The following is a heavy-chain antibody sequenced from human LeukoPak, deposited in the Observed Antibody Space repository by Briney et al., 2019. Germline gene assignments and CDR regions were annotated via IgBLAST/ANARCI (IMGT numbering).Heavy chain of an antibody. J-gene: IGHJ4*02. CDR2: YDPEDDET. CDR3: ARVGYQLLFHHNFDH. CDR1: GYSLSELS. V-gene: IGHV1-24*01. Sequence: ASVKVSCKVSGYSLSELSMHWVRQAPGKGLEWMGGYDPEDDETIYAQKFQGRVAMTEDTSADTAYMELTSLKTEDTAVYYCARVGYQLLFHHNFDHWGQGTLVTVSS. D-gene: IGHD2-2*01.